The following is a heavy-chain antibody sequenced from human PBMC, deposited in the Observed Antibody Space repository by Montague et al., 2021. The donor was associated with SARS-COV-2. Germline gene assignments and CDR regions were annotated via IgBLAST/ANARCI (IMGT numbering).Heavy chain of an antibody. CDR2: ISHSGST. Sequence: SETLSLTCAVYGGSLSGYYWSWIRQPPGEGLEWIAEISHSGSTSYNPSLKSRVTISVDTSKNQFSLKLSSATAADTAGYYCARVPYRLLFVPRYYGMDVWGQGTTVTVSS. CDR3: ARVPYRLLFVPRYYGMDV. V-gene: IGHV4-34*01. CDR1: GGSLSGYY. D-gene: IGHD2-2*01. J-gene: IGHJ6*02.